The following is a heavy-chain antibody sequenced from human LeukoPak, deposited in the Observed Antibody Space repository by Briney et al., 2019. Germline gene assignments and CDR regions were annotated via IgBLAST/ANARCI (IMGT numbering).Heavy chain of an antibody. Sequence: SQTLSLTCTVSGDSISSGANHWSWLRQHPGKGLEWIGYIFSSGSTYFNPSHKSRVAISLDTSKNQFSLKLTSVTAADAAVYYCARYYYDTGGYYHFFDYWGQGTLVAVSS. V-gene: IGHV4-31*03. CDR2: IFSSGST. CDR1: GDSISSGANH. CDR3: ARYYYDTGGYYHFFDY. J-gene: IGHJ4*02. D-gene: IGHD3-22*01.